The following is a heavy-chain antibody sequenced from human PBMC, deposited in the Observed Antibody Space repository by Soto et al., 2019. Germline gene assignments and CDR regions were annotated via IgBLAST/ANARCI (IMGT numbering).Heavy chain of an antibody. D-gene: IGHD6-19*01. CDR1: GFTFSSYA. Sequence: EVQLLESGGGLVQPGGSLRLSCAASGFTFSSYAMTWVRQAPGKGLEWVSGISGSGGSTYYADSVKGRFTISRDNSKNTLYLQMNSLRAEDTAVYYGAMPAGAGPAYYDFDYLGQGTLVTVSS. CDR2: ISGSGGST. J-gene: IGHJ4*01. V-gene: IGHV3-23*01. CDR3: AMPAGAGPAYYDFDY.